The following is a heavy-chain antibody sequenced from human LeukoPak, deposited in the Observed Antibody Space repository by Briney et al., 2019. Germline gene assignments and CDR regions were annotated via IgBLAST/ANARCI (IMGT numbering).Heavy chain of an antibody. CDR2: IYSGGST. Sequence: GGSLRLSCAASGFTFSSNYMSWVRQAPGKGLEWVSVIYSGGSTYYADSVKGRFTISRDNSKNTLYLQMNSLRAEDTAIYYCAKPQQWLSPFDSWGQGTLVTVSS. CDR3: AKPQQWLSPFDS. J-gene: IGHJ4*02. V-gene: IGHV3-53*01. CDR1: GFTFSSNY. D-gene: IGHD6-19*01.